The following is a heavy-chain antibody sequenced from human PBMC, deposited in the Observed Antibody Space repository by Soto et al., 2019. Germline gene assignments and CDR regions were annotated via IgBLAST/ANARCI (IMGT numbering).Heavy chain of an antibody. J-gene: IGHJ6*03. V-gene: IGHV1-18*01. CDR3: ARGRVVAATRGGFPIYSYMDV. Sequence: ASVKVSCKASGYTFTIYGISWVRQAPGQGLEWMGWISAYNGNTNYAQKLQGRVTMTTDTSTSTAYMELRSLRSDDTAVYYCARGRVVAATRGGFPIYSYMDVWGKGTTVTVSS. CDR2: ISAYNGNT. D-gene: IGHD2-15*01. CDR1: GYTFTIYG.